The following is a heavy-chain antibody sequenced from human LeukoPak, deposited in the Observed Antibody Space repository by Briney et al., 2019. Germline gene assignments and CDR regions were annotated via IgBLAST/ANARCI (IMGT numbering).Heavy chain of an antibody. J-gene: IGHJ4*02. V-gene: IGHV4-39*07. CDR1: GGSISSSSYY. CDR3: ARVGRYGGNSARGYFDY. CDR2: IYYSGSS. D-gene: IGHD4-23*01. Sequence: SETLSLTCTVSGGSISSSSYYWGWIRQPPGKGLEWIGSIYYSGSSYYNPSLESRVTISVDTSKNQFSLKLSTVTAADTAVYYCARVGRYGGNSARGYFDYWGQGTLVTVSS.